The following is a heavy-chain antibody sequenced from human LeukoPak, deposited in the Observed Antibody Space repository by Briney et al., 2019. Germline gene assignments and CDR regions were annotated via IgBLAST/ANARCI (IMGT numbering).Heavy chain of an antibody. Sequence: PSETLSLTCTVSGGSISNYYWNWIRQPPGKGLEWVGHISYSGGTKYNPSLQSRVTISIDTSKNQFSLNLSSVTAADTAVYYCARQYTSLSGDAFDIWGQGTMVTVSS. D-gene: IGHD6-6*01. CDR3: ARQYTSLSGDAFDI. CDR2: ISYSGGT. J-gene: IGHJ3*02. V-gene: IGHV4-59*08. CDR1: GGSISNYY.